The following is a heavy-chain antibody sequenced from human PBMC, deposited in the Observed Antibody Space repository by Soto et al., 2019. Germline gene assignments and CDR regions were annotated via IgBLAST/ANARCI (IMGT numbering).Heavy chain of an antibody. CDR3: AGSPPGVAGRYYFDY. Sequence: QVQLVESGGGVVQPGRSLRLSCAASRFAFSNYGMHWVRQAPGKGLAWVALIWYDGSNKYYADSVKGRFPISRDNSKNTLYLQMNSLRAEDTAVYYCAGSPPGVAGRYYFDYWGQGALVTVSS. CDR2: IWYDGSNK. J-gene: IGHJ4*02. CDR1: RFAFSNYG. D-gene: IGHD6-6*01. V-gene: IGHV3-33*01.